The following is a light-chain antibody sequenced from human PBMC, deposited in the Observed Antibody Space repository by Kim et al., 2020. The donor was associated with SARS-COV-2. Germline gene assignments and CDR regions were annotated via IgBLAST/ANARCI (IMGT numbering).Light chain of an antibody. CDR3: QKYNSAPWT. Sequence: ASIGDRVTITCRASQDIGNSLAWYQQRPGKVPQVLIYAASTVQSGVPSRFSGSGSGTEFTLTIASLQTEDVATYYCQKYNSAPWTFGPGTKVDIK. CDR2: AAS. CDR1: QDIGNS. V-gene: IGKV1-27*01. J-gene: IGKJ1*01.